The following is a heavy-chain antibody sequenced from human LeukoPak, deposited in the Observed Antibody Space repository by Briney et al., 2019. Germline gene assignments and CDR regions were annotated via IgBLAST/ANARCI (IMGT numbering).Heavy chain of an antibody. D-gene: IGHD1-26*01. V-gene: IGHV4-4*09. J-gene: IGHJ4*02. CDR2: IHTSGDS. CDR1: GASINNYY. Sequence: SETLSLTCTVSGASINNYYWSWIRQTPEKGLEWLGHIHTSGDSRYYPSLESRLTLSIDTSRNHLSLKLTSVTAADTAVYFCARRGSYHDFWGQGALVTVSS. CDR3: ARRGSYHDF.